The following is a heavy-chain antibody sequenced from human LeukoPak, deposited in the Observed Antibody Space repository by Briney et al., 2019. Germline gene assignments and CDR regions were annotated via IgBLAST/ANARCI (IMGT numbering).Heavy chain of an antibody. V-gene: IGHV3-15*01. J-gene: IGHJ4*02. CDR2: ILSNIDGGTT. D-gene: IGHD3-10*01. CDR1: GFTFSKAW. CDR3: AKDLARGGDSRLRVFGY. Sequence: GGSLRLSCAVSGFTFSKAWMSWVRQTPGKGLEWVGRILSNIDGGTTDYAAPVKGRFTISRDDSKSTLYLQMNSLTTEDTAVYYCAKDLARGGDSRLRVFGYWGQGTLVTVSS.